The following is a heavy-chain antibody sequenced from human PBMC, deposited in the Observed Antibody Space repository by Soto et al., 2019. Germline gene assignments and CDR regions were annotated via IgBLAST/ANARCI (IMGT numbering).Heavy chain of an antibody. Sequence: SETLSLTXTVSGGSISSYYWSWIRQPPGKGLEWIGYIYYSGSTNYNPSLKSRVTISVDTSKNQFSLKLSSVTAADTAVYYCARAPDLYYYDSSGYYDYWGQGTLVTVSS. CDR2: IYYSGST. D-gene: IGHD3-22*01. V-gene: IGHV4-59*01. J-gene: IGHJ4*02. CDR3: ARAPDLYYYDSSGYYDY. CDR1: GGSISSYY.